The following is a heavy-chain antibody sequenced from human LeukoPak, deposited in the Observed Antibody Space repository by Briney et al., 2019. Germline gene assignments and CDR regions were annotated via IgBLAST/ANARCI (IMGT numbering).Heavy chain of an antibody. D-gene: IGHD2/OR15-2a*01. J-gene: IGHJ4*02. Sequence: SETLSLTCTVSGGPLSSSSYYWGWIRQPPGKGLEWIGDIYYSGSTYYNPSLKSRVTISVDTSKNQFSLKLNSATAADTAVYYCARRLSTRSYYLDDWGQGTLVTVSS. CDR1: GGPLSSSSYY. V-gene: IGHV4-39*01. CDR3: ARRLSTRSYYLDD. CDR2: IYYSGST.